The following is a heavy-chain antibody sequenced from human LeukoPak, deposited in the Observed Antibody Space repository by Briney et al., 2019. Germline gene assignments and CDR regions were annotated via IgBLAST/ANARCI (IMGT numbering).Heavy chain of an antibody. CDR3: ARTGSTVTMLYPFDH. CDR1: GGSINTYY. J-gene: IGHJ4*02. CDR2: IYYSGST. Sequence: SETLSLTCTVSGGSINTYYWSWVRRPPGKGLEWIGYIYYSGSTNYNPSLKSRVSISVDTSKNQFSLKLSSVTAADTAVYYCARTGSTVTMLYPFDHWGQGTLVTVSS. D-gene: IGHD4-17*01. V-gene: IGHV4-59*01.